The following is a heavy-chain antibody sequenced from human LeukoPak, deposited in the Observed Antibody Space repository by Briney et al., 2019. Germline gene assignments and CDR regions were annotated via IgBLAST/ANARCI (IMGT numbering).Heavy chain of an antibody. CDR3: ARDSGSGGR. J-gene: IGHJ4*02. V-gene: IGHV3-7*01. Sequence: GGSLRLSCAASGFTFSNYWMSWVRQPPGKGLEWVAHIKPEGSEKNYVDSVKGGFTLFRDDAKNSVYLQMNRLRVEDTAVYYCARDSGSGGRWGQGTPVTVSS. D-gene: IGHD6-19*01. CDR2: IKPEGSEK. CDR1: GFTFSNYW.